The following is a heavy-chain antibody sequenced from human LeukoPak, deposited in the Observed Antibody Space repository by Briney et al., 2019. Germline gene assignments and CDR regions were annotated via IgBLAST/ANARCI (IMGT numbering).Heavy chain of an antibody. CDR3: ARDDSWSAH. CDR1: GFNFSTYA. Sequence: GGSLRLSCAASGFNFSTYAMNWVRQAPGKGLEWVSFISSSGGTTYYGDSVKGRFTISRDNSKSTLYLQLNSLRAEDTAVYYCARDDSWSAHWGQGTLVIVSS. J-gene: IGHJ4*02. V-gene: IGHV3-23*01. D-gene: IGHD3-3*01. CDR2: ISSSGGTT.